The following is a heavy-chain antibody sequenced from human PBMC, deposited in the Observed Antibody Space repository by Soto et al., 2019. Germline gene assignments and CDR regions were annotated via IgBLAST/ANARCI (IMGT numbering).Heavy chain of an antibody. D-gene: IGHD6-19*01. CDR2: ISSSGSTI. CDR1: GFTFSDYY. Sequence: PGGSLRLSCAASGFTFSDYYMSWIRQAPGKGLEWVSYISSSGSTIYYADSVKGRFTISRDNAKNSLYLQMNSLRAEDTAVYYCAREYSSGWYSEFDYWGQGTLVTVSS. CDR3: AREYSSGWYSEFDY. J-gene: IGHJ4*02. V-gene: IGHV3-11*01.